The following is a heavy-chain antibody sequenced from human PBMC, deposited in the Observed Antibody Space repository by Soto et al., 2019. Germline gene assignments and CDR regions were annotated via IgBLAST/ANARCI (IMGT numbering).Heavy chain of an antibody. J-gene: IGHJ6*02. V-gene: IGHV1-2*04. CDR2: INPKSGGT. Sequence: ASVKVSCKASGYSCTDYHIHCVRQDPGQGLEWLGRINPKSGGTSTAQKIQGWVTLSTDTSISTAPMVLIRLASGDKATYYFASRDSPACSSRVGSFFYKHDRNVGGQATTVTLP. D-gene: IGHD2-2*01. CDR1: GYSCTDYH. CDR3: ASRDSPACSSRVGSFFYKHDRNV.